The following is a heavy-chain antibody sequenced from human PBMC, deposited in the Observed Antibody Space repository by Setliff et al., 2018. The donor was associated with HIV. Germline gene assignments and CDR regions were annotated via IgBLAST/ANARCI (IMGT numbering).Heavy chain of an antibody. D-gene: IGHD4-17*01. CDR1: GGSISNYY. CDR3: ARGVGDYGDYDAFDI. Sequence: SETLSLTCSVSGGSISNYYWSWIRQPPGKGFEWIGYISYSGSTNYNPSLKSRVTISVDTSKNQFSLWWSSVTAADTAVFYCARGVGDYGDYDAFDIWGQGTMVTVSS. CDR2: ISYSGST. J-gene: IGHJ3*02. V-gene: IGHV4-59*01.